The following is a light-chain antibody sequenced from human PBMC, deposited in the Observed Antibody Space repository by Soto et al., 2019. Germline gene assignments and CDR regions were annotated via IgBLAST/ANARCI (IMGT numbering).Light chain of an antibody. J-gene: IGLJ2*01. CDR1: SSNIGSYY. CDR2: GDN. V-gene: IGLV1-47*02. CDR3: AAWDDSLRAVL. Sequence: QPVLTQPPSASGTPGQRVTISCSGSSSNIGSYYVYWYQQLPGTAPKLLIFGDNQRPSGVPDRLSASKSGTSASLAISGLRSEDEADYYCAAWDDSLRAVLFGGGTQLTVL.